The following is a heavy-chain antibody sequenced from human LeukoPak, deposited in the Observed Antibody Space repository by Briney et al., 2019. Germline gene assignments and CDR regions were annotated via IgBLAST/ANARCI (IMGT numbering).Heavy chain of an antibody. V-gene: IGHV3-53*01. Sequence: GGSLRLSCAASGFTVSSNYMSWVRQAPGKGLEWVSVIYSGGSTYYADSVKGRFTISRDNSKNTLYLQMNSLRAEDTAVYYCAREPGYCSSTSCYYYGMDVWGQGTTVTVSS. D-gene: IGHD2-2*03. CDR2: IYSGGST. CDR3: AREPGYCSSTSCYYYGMDV. J-gene: IGHJ6*02. CDR1: GFTVSSNY.